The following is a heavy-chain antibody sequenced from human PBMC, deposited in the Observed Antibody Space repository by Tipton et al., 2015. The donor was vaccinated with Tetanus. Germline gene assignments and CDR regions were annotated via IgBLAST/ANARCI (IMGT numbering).Heavy chain of an antibody. V-gene: IGHV4-59*01. J-gene: IGHJ4*02. CDR2: IYYSGST. CDR1: GGSFSGYY. D-gene: IGHD5-12*01. Sequence: TLSLTCAVYGGSFSGYYWNWIRQLPGKGLEWIGYIYYSGSTNYNPSLKSRVTISVDTSKNQFSLKLSSVTAADTAVYYCARDLSSGYGYFDYWGQGTLVTVSS. CDR3: ARDLSSGYGYFDY.